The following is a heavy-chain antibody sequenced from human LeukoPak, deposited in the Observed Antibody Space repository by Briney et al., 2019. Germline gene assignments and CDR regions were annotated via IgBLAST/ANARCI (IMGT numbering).Heavy chain of an antibody. D-gene: IGHD2-15*01. CDR3: VSTTAERYCSGGSCVDFDY. Sequence: GGSLGLSCAASGFTFSDHYMSWIRQAPGKGLEWVSYISSSGSTIYYADSVKGRFTISRDNAKNSLYLQMNSLRAEDTAVYYCVSTTAERYCSGGSCVDFDYWGQGTLVTVSS. CDR1: GFTFSDHY. V-gene: IGHV3-11*01. J-gene: IGHJ4*02. CDR2: ISSSGSTI.